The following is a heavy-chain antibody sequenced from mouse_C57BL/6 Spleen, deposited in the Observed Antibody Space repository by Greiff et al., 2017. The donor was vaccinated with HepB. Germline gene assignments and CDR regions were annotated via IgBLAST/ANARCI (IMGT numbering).Heavy chain of an antibody. D-gene: IGHD4-1*01. CDR1: GFTFSDYG. CDR3: AKGTGTRNYYYAMDY. V-gene: IGHV5-17*01. CDR2: ISSGSSTI. Sequence: LVESGGGLVKPGGSLKLPCSASGFTFSDYGMPWVRQAPEKGLEWVAYISSGSSTIYYADTVKGRFTIARDNAKNTLFLQMTSLRSEDTARYYWAKGTGTRNYYYAMDYWGQGTSVTVSS. J-gene: IGHJ4*01.